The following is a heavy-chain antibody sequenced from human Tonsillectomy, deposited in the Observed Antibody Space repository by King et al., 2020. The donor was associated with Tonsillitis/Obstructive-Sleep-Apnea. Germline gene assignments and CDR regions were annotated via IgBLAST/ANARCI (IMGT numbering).Heavy chain of an antibody. J-gene: IGHJ4*02. CDR2: IIPIFGTA. CDR3: TGTTFREYYFDY. Sequence: VQLVESGAEVKKPGSSVKVSCKASGGTFSSYAISWVRQAPVQGLEWMGGIIPIFGTANYAQKFQGRVTITADESTSTAYMELSSLRSEDTAVYYCTGTTFREYYFDYWGQGTLVTVSS. D-gene: IGHD1-1*01. V-gene: IGHV1-69*01. CDR1: GGTFSSYA.